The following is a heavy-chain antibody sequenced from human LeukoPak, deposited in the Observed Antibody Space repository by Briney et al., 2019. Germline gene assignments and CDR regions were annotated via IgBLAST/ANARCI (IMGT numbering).Heavy chain of an antibody. V-gene: IGHV3-30-3*01. J-gene: IGHJ4*02. CDR1: GFTFSNYA. D-gene: IGHD3-22*01. Sequence: GGSLRLSCAASGFTFSNYAMHWVRQAPGKGLDWVAVISYDGSNKYYADSVKGRFTISRDNAKNSLYLQMNSLRAEDTAVYYCARGGYYDSSGRPRPPDYWGQGTLVTVSS. CDR2: ISYDGSNK. CDR3: ARGGYYDSSGRPRPPDY.